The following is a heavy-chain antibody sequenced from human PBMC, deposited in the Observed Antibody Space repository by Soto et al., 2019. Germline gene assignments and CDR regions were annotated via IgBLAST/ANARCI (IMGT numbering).Heavy chain of an antibody. J-gene: IGHJ5*02. CDR2: INHSGST. CDR1: GGSFSGYY. D-gene: IGHD2-2*01. Sequence: QVQLQQWGAGLLKPSETLSLTCAVYGGSFSGYYWSWIRQPPGKGLEWIGEINHSGSTNYNPSHKNRVTISVDTSKNQFSLKLSSVTAADTAVYYCARATKYIVVVPVVSWFDPWGQGTLVTVSS. V-gene: IGHV4-34*01. CDR3: ARATKYIVVVPVVSWFDP.